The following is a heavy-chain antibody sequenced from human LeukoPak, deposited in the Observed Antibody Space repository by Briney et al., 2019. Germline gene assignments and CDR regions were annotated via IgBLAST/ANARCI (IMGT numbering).Heavy chain of an antibody. V-gene: IGHV3-15*01. CDR3: STDQGGDILTGC. Sequence: GGTLRLSCAASGFALSSHWMTWVRQAPGKGLEWVGRIKTKSEGGTIDYAAPVRGRFTISRDDSENTLYLQMNSLKTEDTALYYCSTDQGGDILTGCWGQGTLVTVSS. D-gene: IGHD3-9*01. J-gene: IGHJ4*02. CDR1: GFALSSHW. CDR2: IKTKSEGGTI.